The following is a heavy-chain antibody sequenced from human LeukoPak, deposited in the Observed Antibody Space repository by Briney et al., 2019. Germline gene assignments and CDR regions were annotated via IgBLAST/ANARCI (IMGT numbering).Heavy chain of an antibody. CDR3: ARRPSYYDSSDYYCFFDF. J-gene: IGHJ4*02. V-gene: IGHV3-23*01. CDR2: ITGSGGST. CDR1: GFTFSSYS. D-gene: IGHD3-22*01. Sequence: PGGSLRLSCAGSGFTFSSYSMNWVRQAPGKGLQWVSAITGSGGSTYYADSVKGRFTISRDNSKNTLFLQMNSLRAEDTAVYYCARRPSYYDSSDYYCFFDFWGQGTLVTVSS.